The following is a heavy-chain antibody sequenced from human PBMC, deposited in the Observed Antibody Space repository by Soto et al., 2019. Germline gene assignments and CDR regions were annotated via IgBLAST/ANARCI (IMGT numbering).Heavy chain of an antibody. CDR1: GYTFTGYY. CDR2: INPNSGGT. V-gene: IGHV1-2*04. CDR3: ARGKEVTTPPYYGMDV. Sequence: QVQLVQSGAEVKKPGASVKVSCKASGYTFTGYYMHWVRQAPGQGLEWMGWINPNSGGTNYAQKCQGWVTMTRETSISTAYMELSRLRSDDTAVYYCARGKEVTTPPYYGMDVWGQGTTVTVSS. J-gene: IGHJ6*02. D-gene: IGHD4-4*01.